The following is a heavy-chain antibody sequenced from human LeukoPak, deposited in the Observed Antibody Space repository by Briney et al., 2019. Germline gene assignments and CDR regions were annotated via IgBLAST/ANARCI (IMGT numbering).Heavy chain of an antibody. D-gene: IGHD1-26*01. CDR3: ARGRKIVGGTRQGGNSYYHMDV. J-gene: IGHJ6*03. CDR1: GYTFTSYG. V-gene: IGHV1-8*03. CDR2: MNPNSGNT. Sequence: ASVKVSCKASGYTFTSYGISWVRQAPGQGLEWMGWMNPNSGNTGYAQKFQGRVTITRNTSISTACMELSSLRSEDTAVYYCARGRKIVGGTRQGGNSYYHMDVWGKGTTVTVSS.